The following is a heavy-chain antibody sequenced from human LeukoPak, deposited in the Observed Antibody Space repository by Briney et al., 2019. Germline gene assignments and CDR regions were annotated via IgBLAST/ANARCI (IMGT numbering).Heavy chain of an antibody. Sequence: ASVKVSCKASGYTFTSYGIIWVRQAPGQGLEWMGWISAYNGNTNYAQKLQGRVTMTTDTSTSTAYMELRSLRSDDTAVYYCARDLSRGSYYYFDYWGQGTLVTVSS. D-gene: IGHD1-26*01. CDR2: ISAYNGNT. CDR3: ARDLSRGSYYYFDY. V-gene: IGHV1-18*01. CDR1: GYTFTSYG. J-gene: IGHJ4*02.